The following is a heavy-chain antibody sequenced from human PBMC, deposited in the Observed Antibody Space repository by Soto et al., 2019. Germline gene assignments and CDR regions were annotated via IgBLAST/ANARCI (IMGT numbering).Heavy chain of an antibody. D-gene: IGHD3-22*01. Sequence: GGSLRLSCAAAGFTSSGYWMHWVRQAPGKGLVWVSRISNDGTSTNYADSVKGRFTISRDNAKNTVYLEVNSLRAEDTAVYYCARDWYYYDTSDHFSADAFDIWGQGTTVTVSS. CDR1: GFTSSGYW. J-gene: IGHJ3*02. CDR3: ARDWYYYDTSDHFSADAFDI. CDR2: ISNDGTST. V-gene: IGHV3-74*01.